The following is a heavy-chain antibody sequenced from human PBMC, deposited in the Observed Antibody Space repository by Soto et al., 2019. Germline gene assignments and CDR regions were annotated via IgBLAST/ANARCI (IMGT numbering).Heavy chain of an antibody. D-gene: IGHD3-16*02. CDR1: GFTVSSNY. CDR2: IYSGGST. CDR3: ARDPLSPYYYYGMDV. J-gene: IGHJ6*02. Sequence: GGSLRLSCAASGFTVSSNYMSWVRQAPGKGLEWVSVIYSGGSTYYADSVKGRFTISRDNSKNTLYLQMNSLRAEDTAVYYCARDPLSPYYYYGMDVWGQGTTVTVSS. V-gene: IGHV3-66*01.